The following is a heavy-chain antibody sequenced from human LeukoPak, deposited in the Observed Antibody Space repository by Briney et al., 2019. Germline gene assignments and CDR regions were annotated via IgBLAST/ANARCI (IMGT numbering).Heavy chain of an antibody. J-gene: IGHJ4*02. CDR3: AKEGILGYSYALDY. CDR1: GFTFSSYW. Sequence: AGGSLRLSCAASGFTFSSYWMSWVRQAPGKGLEWVANIKQDGSEKYYVDSVKGRFTISRDNAKNSLYLQMNSLRAEDTAVYYCAKEGILGYSYALDYWGQGTLVTVSS. CDR2: IKQDGSEK. D-gene: IGHD5-18*01. V-gene: IGHV3-7*01.